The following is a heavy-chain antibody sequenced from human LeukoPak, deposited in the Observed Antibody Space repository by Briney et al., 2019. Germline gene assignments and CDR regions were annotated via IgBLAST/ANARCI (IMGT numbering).Heavy chain of an antibody. Sequence: GGSLRLSCAASGFTFSSYAMHWVRQAPGKGLEWVSSISSSTIYNYYADSVKGRFTISRDNAKNSLYLQMNSLRAEDTAVYYCARDRVSGPFGAFDIWGQGTMVTVSS. CDR1: GFTFSSYA. CDR3: ARDRVSGPFGAFDI. CDR2: ISSSTIYN. J-gene: IGHJ3*02. V-gene: IGHV3-21*01. D-gene: IGHD5-12*01.